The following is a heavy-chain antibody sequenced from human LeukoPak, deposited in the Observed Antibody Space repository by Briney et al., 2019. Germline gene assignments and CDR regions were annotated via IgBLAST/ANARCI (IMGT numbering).Heavy chain of an antibody. CDR1: GFTFSSYA. D-gene: IGHD6-13*01. CDR3: ARDRAMAAADYYYMDV. V-gene: IGHV3-30*04. CDR2: IPYDGSNK. Sequence: GGSLRLSCAASGFTFSSYAMHWVRQAPGKGLEWVAVIPYDGSNKYYADSVKGRFTISRDNSKNTLYLQMNSLRAEDTAVYYCARDRAMAAADYYYMDVWGKGTTVTVSS. J-gene: IGHJ6*03.